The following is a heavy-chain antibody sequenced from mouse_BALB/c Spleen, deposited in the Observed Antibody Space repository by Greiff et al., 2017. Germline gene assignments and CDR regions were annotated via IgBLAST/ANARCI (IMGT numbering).Heavy chain of an antibody. CDR1: GYSITSDYA. J-gene: IGHJ3*01. V-gene: IGHV3-2*02. D-gene: IGHD2-10*02. Sequence: EVKLVESGPGLVKPSQSLSLTCTVTGYSITSDYAWNWIRQFPGNKLEWMGYISYSGSTSYNPSLKSRISITRDTSKNQFFLQLNSVTTEDTATYYCALSRYGPFAYWGQGTLVTVSA. CDR2: ISYSGST. CDR3: ALSRYGPFAY.